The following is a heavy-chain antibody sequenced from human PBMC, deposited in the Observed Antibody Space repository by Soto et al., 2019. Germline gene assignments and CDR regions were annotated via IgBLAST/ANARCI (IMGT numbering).Heavy chain of an antibody. V-gene: IGHV4-59*01. CDR2: IYYSGST. CDR3: ARSRIAASNWFDP. J-gene: IGHJ5*02. D-gene: IGHD6-13*01. Sequence: AETLSLTCTVSGGSISSYYWSWIRQPPGKGLEWIGYIYYSGSTNYNPSLKSRVTISVDTSKNQFSLKLSSVTAADTAVYYCARSRIAASNWFDPWGQGTLVTVSS. CDR1: GGSISSYY.